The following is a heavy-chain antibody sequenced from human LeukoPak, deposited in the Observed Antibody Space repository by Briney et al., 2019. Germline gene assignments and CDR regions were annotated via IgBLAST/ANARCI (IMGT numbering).Heavy chain of an antibody. CDR1: GFTFSSYS. V-gene: IGHV3-30*03. D-gene: IGHD3-22*01. J-gene: IGHJ4*02. CDR3: ARAQRTYYYDSSGDFNY. Sequence: PGGSLRLSCAASGFTFSSYSMNWVRQAPGKGLEWVAVISYDGSNKYYADSVKGRFTISRDNSKNTLYLQMNSLRAEDTAVYYCARAQRTYYYDSSGDFNYWGQGTLVTVSS. CDR2: ISYDGSNK.